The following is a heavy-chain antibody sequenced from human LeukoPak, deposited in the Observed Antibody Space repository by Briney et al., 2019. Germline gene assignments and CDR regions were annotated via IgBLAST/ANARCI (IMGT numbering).Heavy chain of an antibody. CDR3: AKEWEQLSHDAFDI. CDR2: IYYSGST. J-gene: IGHJ3*02. V-gene: IGHV4-59*08. Sequence: SETLSLTCTVSGGSISSYYWSWIRQPPGEGLEWIGYIYYSGSTNYNPSLKSRVTISVDTSKNQFSLKLSSVTAADTAVYYCAKEWEQLSHDAFDIWGQGTMVTVSS. CDR1: GGSISSYY. D-gene: IGHD1-26*01.